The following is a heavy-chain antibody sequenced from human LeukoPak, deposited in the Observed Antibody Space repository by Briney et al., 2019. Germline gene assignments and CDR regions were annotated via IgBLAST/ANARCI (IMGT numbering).Heavy chain of an antibody. CDR3: ARVDYDYVWGSYLS. J-gene: IGHJ5*02. V-gene: IGHV3-48*02. CDR1: GFTFSSYS. Sequence: PGRSLRLSCAASGFTFSSYSMNWVRQALGKGLEWVSYISSSSSTIYYADSVKGRFTISRDNAKNSLYLQMNSLRDEDTAVYYCARVDYDYVWGSYLSWGQGTLVTVSS. D-gene: IGHD3-16*02. CDR2: ISSSSSTI.